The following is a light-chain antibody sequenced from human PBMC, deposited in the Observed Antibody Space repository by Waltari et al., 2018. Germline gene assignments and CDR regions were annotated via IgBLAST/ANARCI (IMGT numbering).Light chain of an antibody. CDR2: GTS. CDR1: QSVTSIS. CDR3: QQYDGEVVT. V-gene: IGKV3-20*01. J-gene: IGKJ4*01. Sequence: EIVLTQSPGTLSVSPGERATLSCRASQSVTSISLTWYQKKVGQAPRLLIYGTSSRATGIPDRFSGSGSGTEFTLTISRLEPEDFAVYYCQQYDGEVVTFGGGTKVEI.